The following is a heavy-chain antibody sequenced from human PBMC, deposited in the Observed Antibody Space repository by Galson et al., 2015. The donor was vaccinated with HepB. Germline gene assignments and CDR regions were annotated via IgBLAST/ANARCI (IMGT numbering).Heavy chain of an antibody. J-gene: IGHJ4*02. CDR3: ARQTSGRYTFGY. D-gene: IGHD6-19*01. CDR1: GDSISGYY. V-gene: IGHV4-4*07. CDR2: IYSSGGT. Sequence: ETLSLTCTVSGDSISGYYWSWIRQPAGKRLEWIGRIYSSGGTNYNPSLKTRLTMSIDTSKNQFSLNLKSVTAADTAVYYCARQTSGRYTFGYWGQGAQVIVSS.